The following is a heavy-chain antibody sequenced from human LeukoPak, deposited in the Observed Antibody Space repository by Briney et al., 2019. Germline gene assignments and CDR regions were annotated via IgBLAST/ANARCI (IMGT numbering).Heavy chain of an antibody. J-gene: IGHJ4*02. V-gene: IGHV1-69*05. CDR3: ARERGDYYDSSGYYY. CDR2: IIPIFGTA. Sequence: SVKVSCKASGGTFSSYAISWVRQAPGQGLEWMGGIIPIFGTANYAQKFQGRVTITTDESTSTAYMELSSLRSEDTAVYYCARERGDYYDSSGYYYWGQGTLVTVSS. CDR1: GGTFSSYA. D-gene: IGHD3-22*01.